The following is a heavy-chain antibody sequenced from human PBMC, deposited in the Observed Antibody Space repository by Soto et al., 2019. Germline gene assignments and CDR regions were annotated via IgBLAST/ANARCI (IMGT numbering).Heavy chain of an antibody. CDR3: ASSDSSRWYYFAY. CDR1: GFTFSSYG. V-gene: IGHV3-33*01. J-gene: IGHJ4*02. CDR2: IWYDGSNK. D-gene: IGHD6-13*01. Sequence: PGGSLRLSCAASGFTFSSYGMHWVRQAPGKGLEWVAVIWYDGSNKYYADSVKGRFTISRDNSKNTLYLQMNSLRAEDTAVYYCASSDSSRWYYFAYWGQGTLVTVDS.